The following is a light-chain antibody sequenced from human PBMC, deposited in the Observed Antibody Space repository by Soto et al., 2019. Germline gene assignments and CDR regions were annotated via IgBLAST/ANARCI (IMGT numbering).Light chain of an antibody. V-gene: IGKV3-20*01. CDR2: GGS. J-gene: IGKJ3*01. CDR1: QNIYINS. Sequence: EIVLTQSPDTLSLSPGERATLFCRASQNIYINSLAWYQQRPGQAPRLLIYGGSTRATAVPDRFSGSGSGTDFALTISRLEPEDFAVYYCQQCGAPPLTFGPGTKVD. CDR3: QQCGAPPLT.